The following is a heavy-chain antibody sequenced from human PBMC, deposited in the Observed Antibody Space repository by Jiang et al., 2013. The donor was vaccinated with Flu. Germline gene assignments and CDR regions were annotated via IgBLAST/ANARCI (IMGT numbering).Heavy chain of an antibody. D-gene: IGHD1-26*01. CDR2: FDPEDGET. CDR3: ARDSGSYSGY. Sequence: HWVRQAPGKGLEWMGGFDPEDGETIYAQKFQGRVTMTRDTSISTAYMELSRLRSDDTAVYYCARDSGSYSGYWGQGTLVTVSS. J-gene: IGHJ4*02. V-gene: IGHV1-24*01.